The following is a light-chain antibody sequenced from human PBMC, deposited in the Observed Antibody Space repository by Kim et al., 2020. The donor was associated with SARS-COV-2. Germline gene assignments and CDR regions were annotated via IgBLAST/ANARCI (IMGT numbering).Light chain of an antibody. Sequence: AQGERATLSCRASQSISIYLAWYQHKPGQAPRLLIYDASNRATGIPARFSGSGSGTDFTLTIGSLEPEDFAVYYCQQRDNWPPWTFGQGTKVDIK. CDR1: QSISIY. V-gene: IGKV3-11*01. CDR3: QQRDNWPPWT. J-gene: IGKJ1*01. CDR2: DAS.